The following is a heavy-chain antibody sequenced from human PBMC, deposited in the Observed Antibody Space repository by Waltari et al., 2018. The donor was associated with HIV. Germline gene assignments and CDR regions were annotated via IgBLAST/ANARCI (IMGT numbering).Heavy chain of an antibody. Sequence: QVQLQQWGAGLLKPSETLSLTCAVYGGSFSGYYWSWIRQPPGKGLEWIGEINHSGSTNYNPSLKSRVTISVDTSKNQFSLKLSSVTAADTAVYYCARGELKWWLRAAVGQPLPRQFDYWGQGTLVTVSS. D-gene: IGHD5-12*01. CDR1: GGSFSGYY. CDR2: INHSGST. V-gene: IGHV4-34*01. CDR3: ARGELKWWLRAAVGQPLPRQFDY. J-gene: IGHJ4*02.